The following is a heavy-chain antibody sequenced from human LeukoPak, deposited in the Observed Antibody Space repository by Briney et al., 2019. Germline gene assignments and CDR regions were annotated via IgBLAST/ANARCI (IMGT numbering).Heavy chain of an antibody. CDR2: IYSGGST. D-gene: IGHD1-26*01. V-gene: IGHV3-53*01. CDR1: GFTVSSNY. J-gene: IGHJ6*03. CDR3: ARDTTQYYYYMDV. Sequence: PGGSLRLSCAASGFTVSSNYMSWVRQAPGKGLEWVSVIYSGGSTYYADSVKGRFTISRDNSKNTLYLQMNSLRAKDTAVYYCARDTTQYYYYMDVWGKGTTVTVSS.